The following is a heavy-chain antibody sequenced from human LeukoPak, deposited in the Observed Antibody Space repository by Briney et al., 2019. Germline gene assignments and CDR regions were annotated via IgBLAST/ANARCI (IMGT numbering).Heavy chain of an antibody. CDR3: ASGGSYGDYFLDY. J-gene: IGHJ4*02. CDR2: INAGNGNT. D-gene: IGHD4-17*01. CDR1: GYTFTSYA. V-gene: IGHV1-3*01. Sequence: GASVKVSCKASGYTFTSYAMHWVRQAPGQRLEWMGWINAGNGNTKYSQKFQGRVTITRDTSANTAYMELSSLRSEDTAVYYCASGGSYGDYFLDYWGQGTLVTVSS.